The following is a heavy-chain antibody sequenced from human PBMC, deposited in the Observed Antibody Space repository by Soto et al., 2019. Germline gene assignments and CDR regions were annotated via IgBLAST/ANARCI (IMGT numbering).Heavy chain of an antibody. CDR3: ARTYDSSGPFDY. Sequence: PGGCLRLSCAASGFTFSSYGMHWFRQAPGKGLERVAVRWYDGSNKYYADSVKGRFTISRDNSKNTLYLQMNSLRAEDTAVYYCARTYDSSGPFDYWGQGTLVTVSS. D-gene: IGHD3-22*01. CDR2: RWYDGSNK. V-gene: IGHV3-33*01. CDR1: GFTFSSYG. J-gene: IGHJ4*02.